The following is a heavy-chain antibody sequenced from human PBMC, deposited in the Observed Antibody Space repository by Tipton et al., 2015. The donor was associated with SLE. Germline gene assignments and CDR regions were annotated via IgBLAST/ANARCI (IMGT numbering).Heavy chain of an antibody. V-gene: IGHV3-7*03. CDR3: ARGKAGSTGWFDP. J-gene: IGHJ5*02. Sequence: GSLRLSCAASGFTFSSYWMSWVRQAPGKGLEWVANIKQDGSEKYYVDSVKGRFTISRDNAKNSLYLQMNSLRAEDTAVYYCARGKAGSTGWFDPWGQGTLVTVSS. CDR2: IKQDGSEK. CDR1: GFTFSSYW. D-gene: IGHD6-13*01.